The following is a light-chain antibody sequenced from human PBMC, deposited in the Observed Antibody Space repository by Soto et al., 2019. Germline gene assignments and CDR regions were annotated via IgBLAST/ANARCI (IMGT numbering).Light chain of an antibody. V-gene: IGLV1-44*01. CDR2: DSN. CDR3: ATWDASVSGWV. Sequence: QSVLTQSPSSSGTPGQRVTSACSGGNPNIGGNPVDWYQQFPRTAPKLLIYDSNQRPSGVPDRFSGSKSGTSASLAISGLQAEDESDYYCATWDASVSGWVFGGGTKLTVL. J-gene: IGLJ3*02. CDR1: NPNIGGNP.